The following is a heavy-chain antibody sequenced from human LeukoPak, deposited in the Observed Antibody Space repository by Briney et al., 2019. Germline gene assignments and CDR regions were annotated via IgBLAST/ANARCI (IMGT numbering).Heavy chain of an antibody. CDR3: ARAGGSYYYYGMDV. CDR1: GGSIGSGGYY. D-gene: IGHD1-26*01. V-gene: IGHV4-31*03. Sequence: SETLSLTCTVSGGSIGSGGYYWSWIRQHPGKGLEWIGYIYYSGSTYYNPSLKSRVTISVDTSKNQFSLKLSSVTAADTAVYYCARAGGSYYYYGMDVWGQGTTVTVSS. J-gene: IGHJ6*02. CDR2: IYYSGST.